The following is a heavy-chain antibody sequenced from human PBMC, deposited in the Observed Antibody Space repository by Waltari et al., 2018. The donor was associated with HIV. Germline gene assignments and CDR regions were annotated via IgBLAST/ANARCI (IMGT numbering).Heavy chain of an antibody. J-gene: IGHJ4*02. V-gene: IGHV4-59*01. Sequence: QVQQQESAPGLVQPSVTLSLPRKISRDAIKNDHSNWIGQPPGKELGWIGYISYSGSTKYGPSLKSRVTMSLVSSKNQFSLKLRSVTAADTAVYFCARGRRWLQFHGHYYFDYWGQGTLVTVSS. CDR2: ISYSGST. CDR3: ARGRRWLQFHGHYYFDY. CDR1: RDAIKNDH. D-gene: IGHD3-10*01.